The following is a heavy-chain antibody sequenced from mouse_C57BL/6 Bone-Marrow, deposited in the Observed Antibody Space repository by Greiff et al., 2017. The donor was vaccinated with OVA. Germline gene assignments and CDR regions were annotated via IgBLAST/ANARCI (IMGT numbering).Heavy chain of an antibody. CDR1: GFTFSDYG. CDR2: ISSGSSTI. CDR3: ARGRGTLFAY. D-gene: IGHD4-1*01. V-gene: IGHV5-17*01. Sequence: EVMLVESGGGLVKPGGSLKLSCAASGFTFSDYGMHWVRQAPEKGLEWVAYISSGSSTIYYADTVKGRFTISRDNAKNTLFLQMTSLRSEDTAMYYCARGRGTLFAYWGQGTLVTVSA. J-gene: IGHJ3*01.